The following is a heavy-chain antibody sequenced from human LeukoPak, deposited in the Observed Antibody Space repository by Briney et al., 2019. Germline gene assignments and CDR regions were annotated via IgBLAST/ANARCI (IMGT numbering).Heavy chain of an antibody. CDR3: ARVIDILTGYYFNHYYYYMDV. CDR1: GYTFTSYG. V-gene: IGHV1-18*01. Sequence: WASVKVSCKASGYTFTSYGISWVRQAPGQGLEWMGWISAYNGNTNYAQKLQGRVTMTTDTSTSTAYMEPRSLRSDDTAVYYCARVIDILTGYYFNHYYYYMDVWGKGTTVTVSS. D-gene: IGHD3-9*01. CDR2: ISAYNGNT. J-gene: IGHJ6*03.